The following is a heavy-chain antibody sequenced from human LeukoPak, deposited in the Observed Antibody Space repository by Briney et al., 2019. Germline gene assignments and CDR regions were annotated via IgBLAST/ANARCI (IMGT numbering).Heavy chain of an antibody. Sequence: GGSLRLSCAASGFTFSSYDMHWVRQATGKGLEWVSAIGTAGDTYYPGSVKGRFTISRDNAEDSLYLQMNSLRVEDTAVYYCARGNGWYLYWGQGTLVTVSS. V-gene: IGHV3-13*01. D-gene: IGHD6-19*01. CDR1: GFTFSSYD. CDR3: ARGNGWYLY. CDR2: IGTAGDT. J-gene: IGHJ4*02.